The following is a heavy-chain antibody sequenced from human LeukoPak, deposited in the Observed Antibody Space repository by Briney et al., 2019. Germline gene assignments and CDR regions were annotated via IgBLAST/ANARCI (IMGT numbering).Heavy chain of an antibody. CDR3: ARSGYTTRRHAAFDI. CDR1: GGSISSSSYF. V-gene: IGHV4-39*07. J-gene: IGHJ3*02. D-gene: IGHD6-13*01. Sequence: PSETLSLTCTVSGGSISSSSYFWAWIRQPPGKGLEWIESIYYTGSTYYNPSLKSRVTISVDTSKNQFSLKLGSVTAADTAVYYCARSGYTTRRHAAFDIWGQGTMVAVSS. CDR2: IYYTGST.